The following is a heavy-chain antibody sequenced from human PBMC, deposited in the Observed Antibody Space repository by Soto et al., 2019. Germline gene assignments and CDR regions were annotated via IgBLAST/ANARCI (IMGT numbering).Heavy chain of an antibody. CDR1: GYTFTSYG. CDR3: ARITMVRGVIITWDY. Sequence: QVKLVQSGAEVKKPGASVKVSCKASGYTFTSYGISWVRQAPGQGLEWMGWISAYNGNTNYAQKLQGRVTMTTDTSTSTAHMELRSLRSDDTAVYYCARITMVRGVIITWDYWGQGTLVTVSS. V-gene: IGHV1-18*01. D-gene: IGHD3-10*01. CDR2: ISAYNGNT. J-gene: IGHJ4*02.